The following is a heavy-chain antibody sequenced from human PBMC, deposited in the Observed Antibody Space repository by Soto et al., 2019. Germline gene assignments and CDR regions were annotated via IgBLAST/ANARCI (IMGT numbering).Heavy chain of an antibody. V-gene: IGHV1-24*01. Sequence: ASVKVSCKVSGYTLTELSMHWVRQAPGKGLEWMGGFDPEDGETIYAQKFQGRVTMTEDTSTDTAYMELSSLRSEDTAVYYCATGRGSYYGDNDAFDIWGQGTMVTVSS. D-gene: IGHD1-26*01. CDR1: GYTLTELS. CDR2: FDPEDGET. CDR3: ATGRGSYYGDNDAFDI. J-gene: IGHJ3*02.